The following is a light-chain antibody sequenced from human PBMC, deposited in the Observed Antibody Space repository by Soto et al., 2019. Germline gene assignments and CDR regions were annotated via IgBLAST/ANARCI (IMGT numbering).Light chain of an antibody. CDR3: SSYAGSNNVV. Sequence: QSVLTQPPSASGSLGQSVTISCTGTSSDVGGYNYVSWYQHHPGKAPKLMIYEVSKRPSGVPDRLSGSKFGNTASLTVAGLQAEDEADYYCSSYAGSNNVVFGGGTKLTVL. V-gene: IGLV2-8*01. CDR2: EVS. CDR1: SSDVGGYNY. J-gene: IGLJ2*01.